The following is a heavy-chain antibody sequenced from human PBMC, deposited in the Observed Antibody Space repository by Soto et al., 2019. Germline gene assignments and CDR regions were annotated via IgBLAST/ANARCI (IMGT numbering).Heavy chain of an antibody. V-gene: IGHV3-30*04. D-gene: IGHD6-6*01. CDR3: ARAGGGSSWFAFYGMAV. CDR2: ISYEGSNK. J-gene: IGHJ6*02. CDR1: GFISGSFA. Sequence: QVQLVESGGGVVQPGRSLRLSCATYGFISGSFAMHWVRQAPGKGLEWVAAISYEGSNKYYADSVKGRFTISRDSSQKTVYLQMNSLKTEDTAVYYCARAGGGSSWFAFYGMAVWGQGTTVTVSS.